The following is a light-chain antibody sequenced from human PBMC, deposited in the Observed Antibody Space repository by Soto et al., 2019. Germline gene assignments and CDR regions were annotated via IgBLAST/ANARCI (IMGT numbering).Light chain of an antibody. Sequence: DIQMPQSPSSVSASIGDSVTITCRASQNIGNRLAWFQQKPGKPPKLLIEAASTLEIGVPSTFSGSGSGTEFSLTISSLGPEDFATYYWLQVANFPRTFGQGTKVDI. V-gene: IGKV1-12*01. CDR2: AAS. CDR1: QNIGNR. J-gene: IGKJ1*01. CDR3: LQVANFPRT.